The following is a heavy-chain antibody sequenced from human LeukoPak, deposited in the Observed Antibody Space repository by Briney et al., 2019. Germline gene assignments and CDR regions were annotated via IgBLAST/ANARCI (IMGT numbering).Heavy chain of an antibody. V-gene: IGHV1-18*01. J-gene: IGHJ4*02. CDR1: GYTFTSYG. CDR2: ISAYNGNT. D-gene: IGHD3-22*01. Sequence: GPSVKVSCKASGYTFTSYGISWVRQAPGQGLEWMGWISAYNGNTYYSQRFQDRVTITKDTSTGTAYMDLRNLRTDDTAVYYCARESYYDSSGYSPFDYWGQGTLVTVSS. CDR3: ARESYYDSSGYSPFDY.